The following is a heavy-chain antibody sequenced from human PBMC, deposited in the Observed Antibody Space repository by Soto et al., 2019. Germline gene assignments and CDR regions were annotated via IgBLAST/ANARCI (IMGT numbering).Heavy chain of an antibody. D-gene: IGHD6-19*01. J-gene: IGHJ4*02. Sequence: QVQLVESGGGVVQPGRSLRLSCAASGFTFSSYAMHWVRQAPGKGLEWVAVISYDGSNKYYADSVKGRFTISRDNSKNTLYLQMNSLRAEDTAVYYCARDIPGHSSGFDHHEGYWGQGTLVTVSS. V-gene: IGHV3-30-3*01. CDR3: ARDIPGHSSGFDHHEGY. CDR1: GFTFSSYA. CDR2: ISYDGSNK.